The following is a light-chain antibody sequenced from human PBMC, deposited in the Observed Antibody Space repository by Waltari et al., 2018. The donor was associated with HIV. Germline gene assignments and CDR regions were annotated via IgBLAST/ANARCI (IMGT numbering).Light chain of an antibody. CDR1: SSDVGGSKY. J-gene: IGLJ3*02. V-gene: IGLV2-8*01. CDR2: EVN. CDR3: NSYAGSNNWV. Sequence: QSALTQPPSASGSPGQSVTISCTGTSSDVGGSKYVSWYQQHPGKPPKLVIYEVNKRPAGVPARFSCSKSANTASLTVSGLQADDEADYYCNSYAGSNNWVFGGGTKLTVL.